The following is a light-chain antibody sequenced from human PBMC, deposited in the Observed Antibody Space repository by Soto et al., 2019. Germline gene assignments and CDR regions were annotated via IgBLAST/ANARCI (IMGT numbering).Light chain of an antibody. Sequence: DVVMTQSPLSLPVTLGQPASISCRSTQSLVHSDGNTHSNWFQQRPGQSPRRLICKVSNRESGGPDRFSGSASGTDFTLKISRVEAEDVGVYYCMQGTHWPYTFGQETKLEIK. CDR3: MQGTHWPYT. CDR2: KVS. V-gene: IGKV2-30*02. J-gene: IGKJ2*01. CDR1: QSLVHSDGNTH.